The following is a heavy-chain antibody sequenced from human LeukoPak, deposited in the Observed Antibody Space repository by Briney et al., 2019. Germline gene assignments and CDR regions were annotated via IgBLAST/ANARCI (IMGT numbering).Heavy chain of an antibody. CDR2: ISAYNGNT. Sequence: GASVKVSCKASGYTFTSYGISWVRQAPGQGLEWMGWISAYNGNTNYAQKLQGRVTMTTDTSTSTAYMELRSLRSDDTAVYYCVISRLNYDILTGSLSWGQGTLVTVSS. D-gene: IGHD3-9*01. CDR1: GYTFTSYG. J-gene: IGHJ4*02. V-gene: IGHV1-18*01. CDR3: VISRLNYDILTGSLS.